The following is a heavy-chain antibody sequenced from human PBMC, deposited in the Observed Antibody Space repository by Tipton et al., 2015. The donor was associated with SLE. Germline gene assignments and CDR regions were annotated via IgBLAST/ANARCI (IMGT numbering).Heavy chain of an antibody. Sequence: TLSLTCTVSGDSLITHYWSWIRQPPGKGLEWIGYVDYSGITNYNPSLKSRVTMSIDTSKNQFALMASSVTTADTSVYYWARARREVVVVDYWGQGTVVAVSA. D-gene: IGHD2-21*01. CDR1: GDSLITHY. V-gene: IGHV4-59*11. CDR3: ARARREVVVVDY. J-gene: IGHJ4*02. CDR2: VDYSGIT.